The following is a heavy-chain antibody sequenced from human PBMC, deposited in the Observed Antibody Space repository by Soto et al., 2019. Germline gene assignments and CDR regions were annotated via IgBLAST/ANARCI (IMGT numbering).Heavy chain of an antibody. CDR3: ARAHDYGDSDYYYYGMDV. Sequence: ASVKVSCKASGYTFTGYYMHWVRQAPGQGLEWMGWINPNSGGTNYAQKFQGWVTMTRDTSISTAYMELSRLRSDDTAVYYCARAHDYGDSDYYYYGMDVWGQGTTVTVSS. CDR2: INPNSGGT. CDR1: GYTFTGYY. J-gene: IGHJ6*02. V-gene: IGHV1-2*04. D-gene: IGHD4-17*01.